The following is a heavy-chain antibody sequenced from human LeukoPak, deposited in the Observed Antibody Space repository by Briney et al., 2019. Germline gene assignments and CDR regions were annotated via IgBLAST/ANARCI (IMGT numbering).Heavy chain of an antibody. V-gene: IGHV3-33*01. CDR2: IWNDGSNT. Sequence: PGGSLRLSCAASGFIFSNYGIHWVRQAPGKGLGWVALIWNDGSNTYYVDSVKGRFTISRDNSKNTLYLQLNSLRAEDTAVYYCARETRLRTFDYWGQGTLVTVSS. D-gene: IGHD3-10*01. J-gene: IGHJ4*02. CDR3: ARETRLRTFDY. CDR1: GFIFSNYG.